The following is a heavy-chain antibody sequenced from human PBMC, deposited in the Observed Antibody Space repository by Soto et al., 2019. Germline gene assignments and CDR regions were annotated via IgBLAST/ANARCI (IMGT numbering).Heavy chain of an antibody. CDR1: GFTFSSYG. V-gene: IGHV3-30*18. CDR2: ITFDGSNK. Sequence: QVQLVESGGGVVQPGRSLRLSCAASGFTFSSYGMHWVRQAPGKGLEWVAVITFDGSNKFYADSVEGRFTISRDNSKNTLYLQMNILRADDTAVYYCAKDGDRAFDYWGQGTLASVSS. D-gene: IGHD3-3*01. CDR3: AKDGDRAFDY. J-gene: IGHJ4*02.